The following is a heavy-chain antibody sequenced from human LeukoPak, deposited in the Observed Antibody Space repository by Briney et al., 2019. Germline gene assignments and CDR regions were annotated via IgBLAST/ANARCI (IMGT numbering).Heavy chain of an antibody. D-gene: IGHD4-23*01. CDR2: IYYSGST. CDR1: GDSITSGTYF. J-gene: IGHJ2*01. CDR3: AREGGDYGGNSQFWYFDL. V-gene: IGHV4-39*07. Sequence: SETLSLTCTVSGDSITSGTYFWGWICQPPGKGLKWIGSIYYSGSTYYNPSLKSRVTISVDTSKNQFSLKLSSVTAADTAVYYCAREGGDYGGNSQFWYFDLWGRGTLVTVSS.